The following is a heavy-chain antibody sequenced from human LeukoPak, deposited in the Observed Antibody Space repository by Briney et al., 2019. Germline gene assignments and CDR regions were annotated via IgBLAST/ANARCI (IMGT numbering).Heavy chain of an antibody. Sequence: GGSLRLSCAASGFTFSSYAMHWVRQAPGKGQEWVTLIRHDGSIEYYADSVKGRFTISRDNSKNTVSLQMNSLRGEDTAVYYCAKDYGGYGYSTDYWGQGTLVTVST. CDR2: IRHDGSIE. D-gene: IGHD5-18*01. CDR3: AKDYGGYGYSTDY. V-gene: IGHV3-30*02. CDR1: GFTFSSYA. J-gene: IGHJ4*02.